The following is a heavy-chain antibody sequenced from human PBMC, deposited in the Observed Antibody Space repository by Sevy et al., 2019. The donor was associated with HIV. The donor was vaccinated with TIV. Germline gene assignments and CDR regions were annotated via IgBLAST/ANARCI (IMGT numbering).Heavy chain of an antibody. CDR2: IYYSGST. J-gene: IGHJ4*02. Sequence: SETLSLTCTVSGGSISSYYWSWIRQPPGEGLEWIGYIYYSGSTNYNPSLKSRVTISVDTSKNQFSLKLSSVTAADTAVYYCARVSRGYSYGLDYWGQGTLVTVSS. D-gene: IGHD5-18*01. CDR1: GGSISSYY. V-gene: IGHV4-59*01. CDR3: ARVSRGYSYGLDY.